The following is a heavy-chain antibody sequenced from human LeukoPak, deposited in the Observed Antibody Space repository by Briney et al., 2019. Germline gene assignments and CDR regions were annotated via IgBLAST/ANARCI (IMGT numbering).Heavy chain of an antibody. CDR3: AREWGWTLDY. V-gene: IGHV3-74*01. Sequence: PGGSLRLSCAASGFTFSSYWMNWVRQAPGKGLVWVSRIASDGSSTTYADSVRGRFTISRDNAKKSLYLQLSSLRVEDTAMYYCAREWGWTLDYWGQGILVTVSS. J-gene: IGHJ4*02. CDR1: GFTFSSYW. CDR2: IASDGSST. D-gene: IGHD3-16*01.